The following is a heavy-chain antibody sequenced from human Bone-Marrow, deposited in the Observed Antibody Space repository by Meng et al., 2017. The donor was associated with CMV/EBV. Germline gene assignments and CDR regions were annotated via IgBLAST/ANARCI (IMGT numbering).Heavy chain of an antibody. Sequence: SQTLSLTCAVYGGSFSGYYWSWIRQPPGKGLEWIGEINHSGSTNYNPSLKSRVTISVDTSKNQFSLKLSSVTAADTAVYYCARAYSSEQQPQVSPVPSRTWGQGTMVTVSS. J-gene: IGHJ3*01. D-gene: IGHD6-13*01. CDR1: GGSFSGYY. V-gene: IGHV4-34*01. CDR2: INHSGST. CDR3: ARAYSSEQQPQVSPVPSRT.